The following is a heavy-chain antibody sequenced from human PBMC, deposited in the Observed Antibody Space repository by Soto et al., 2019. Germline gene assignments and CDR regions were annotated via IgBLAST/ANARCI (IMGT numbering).Heavy chain of an antibody. Sequence: QVQLQESGPGLVKPSQTLSLTCTVSGGSISSGDYYWSWIRQPPGKGLEWIGYIYYSGSTYYNPSLXXXXTIXVDXXXXXXXXXXXXXXXXXXXXXXXXXVAXGLGWFDPXXXGXXVTVSX. CDR1: GGSISSGDYY. J-gene: IGHJ5*02. CDR3: XXVAXGLGWFDP. CDR2: IYYSGST. V-gene: IGHV4-30-4*01.